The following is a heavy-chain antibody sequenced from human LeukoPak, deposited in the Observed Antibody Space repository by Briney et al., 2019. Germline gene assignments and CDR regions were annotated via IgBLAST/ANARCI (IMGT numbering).Heavy chain of an antibody. CDR1: GYTFTSYA. D-gene: IGHD6-19*01. J-gene: IGHJ4*02. V-gene: IGHV1-3*03. CDR3: ARDKGVAVAGTFGPFDY. CDR2: INAGNGNT. Sequence: ASVKVSCKASGYTFTSYAMRWVRQAPGQRLEWMGWINAGNGNTKYSQEFQGRVTITRDTSASTAYMELSSLRSEDMAVYDCARDKGVAVAGTFGPFDYWGQGTLVTVSS.